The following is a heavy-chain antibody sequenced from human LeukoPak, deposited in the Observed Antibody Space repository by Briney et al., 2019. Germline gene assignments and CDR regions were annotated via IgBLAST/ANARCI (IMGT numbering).Heavy chain of an antibody. Sequence: GGSLRLSCAASGFTFSSYAMSWVRQAPGEGLEWVSAISASGGSTYYADSVKGRFTISRDNSKNTLYLQMNSLRAEDTAVYYCAKTVFAASGPFDPWGQGTLVTVSS. CDR2: ISASGGST. CDR3: AKTVFAASGPFDP. V-gene: IGHV3-23*01. CDR1: GFTFSSYA. D-gene: IGHD4-17*01. J-gene: IGHJ5*02.